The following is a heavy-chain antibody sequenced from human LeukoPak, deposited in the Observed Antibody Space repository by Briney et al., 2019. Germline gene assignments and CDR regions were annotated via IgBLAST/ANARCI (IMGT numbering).Heavy chain of an antibody. CDR2: TNQNRKST. CDR3: VRELSTSSTAFDV. J-gene: IGHJ3*01. CDR1: GGSFSGYY. Sequence: SETLSLTCAVYGGSFSGYYWSWVRLPPGKGLEWIGETNQNRKSTNYNPSLKGRVTISVDTSKNQFSLKLTSVTAADTAVYYCVRELSTSSTAFDVWGQGTKVTVSS. D-gene: IGHD6-6*01. V-gene: IGHV4-34*01.